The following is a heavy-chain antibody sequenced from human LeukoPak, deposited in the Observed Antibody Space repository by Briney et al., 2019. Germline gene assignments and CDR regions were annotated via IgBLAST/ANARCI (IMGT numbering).Heavy chain of an antibody. CDR1: GFTFSSYS. CDR3: ARDRLSLGAFDI. J-gene: IGHJ3*02. Sequence: GGSLRLSCAASGFTFSSYSMNWVRQAPGKGLEWVSSISSSSSYIYYADSVKGRFTISRDNAKNSLYLQMNSLRAEDTAVYYCARDRLSLGAFDIWGQGTMVTVSS. CDR2: ISSSSSYI. V-gene: IGHV3-21*04.